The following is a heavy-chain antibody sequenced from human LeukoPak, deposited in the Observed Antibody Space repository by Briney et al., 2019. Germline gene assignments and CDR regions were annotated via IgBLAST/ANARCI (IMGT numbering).Heavy chain of an antibody. D-gene: IGHD1-26*01. J-gene: IGHJ5*02. CDR1: GFTFSSYA. CDR3: VREPGSRWECWFDP. Sequence: PGRSLRLSCAASGFTFSSYAMHWVRQAPGKGLVWVAVIYYDGSNTYYADSVKGRFTISRDNSKNTLYLQMNSLRAEDTAVYYCVREPGSRWECWFDPWGQGTPVTVSS. CDR2: IYYDGSNT. V-gene: IGHV3-30*04.